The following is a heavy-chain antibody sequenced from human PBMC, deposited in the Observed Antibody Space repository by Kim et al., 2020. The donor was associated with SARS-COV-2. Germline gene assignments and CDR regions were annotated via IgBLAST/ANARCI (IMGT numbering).Heavy chain of an antibody. V-gene: IGHV3-23*01. Sequence: RFTISRDNPKNTLYLQMNSLRAEDTAVYYCAKDPRRITMVRGVIIGNWFDPWGQGTLVTVSS. D-gene: IGHD3-10*01. J-gene: IGHJ5*02. CDR3: AKDPRRITMVRGVIIGNWFDP.